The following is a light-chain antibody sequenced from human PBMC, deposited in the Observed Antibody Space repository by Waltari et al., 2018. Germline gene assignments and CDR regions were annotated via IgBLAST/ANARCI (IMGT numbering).Light chain of an antibody. CDR2: ESS. J-gene: IGKJ5*01. CDR3: QQLNSYQS. Sequence: IQLTQSPSSLSASVGDRVTITCRASQGISTYLAWYQQKPGKAPQLLIYESSTLQIGVPSRFSCSGSGTDFTLTISSLQPEDFATYYCQQLNSYQSFGQGTRLEIK. V-gene: IGKV1-9*01. CDR1: QGISTY.